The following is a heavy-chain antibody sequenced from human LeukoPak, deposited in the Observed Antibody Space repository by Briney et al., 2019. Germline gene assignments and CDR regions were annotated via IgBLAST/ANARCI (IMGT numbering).Heavy chain of an antibody. CDR1: GYTLTSYG. CDR3: ARDGASGTTNYYGMDV. D-gene: IGHD1-1*01. V-gene: IGHV1-18*01. J-gene: IGHJ6*02. Sequence: ASVKVSCKASGYTLTSYGISWVRQAPGQGLEWMGWISAYNGNTNYAQKLQGRVTMTTDTSTSTAYMELRSLRSDDTAVYYCARDGASGTTNYYGMDVWGQGTTVTVPS. CDR2: ISAYNGNT.